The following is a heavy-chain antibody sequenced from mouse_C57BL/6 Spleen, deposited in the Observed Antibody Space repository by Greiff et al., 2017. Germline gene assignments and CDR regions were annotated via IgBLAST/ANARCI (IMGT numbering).Heavy chain of an antibody. J-gene: IGHJ4*01. CDR3: ARDYSNWDYAMDY. V-gene: IGHV1-4*01. CDR1: GYTFTSYT. CDR2: ITPSSGYT. D-gene: IGHD2-5*01. Sequence: VQLQQSGAELARPGASVTMSCKASGYTFTSYTMNWVKQRPGQGLEWIGYITPSSGYTKYNQKFKDKATLTADKSSSTASMQLSSLTSEDSAVYYCARDYSNWDYAMDYWGQGTSVTVSS.